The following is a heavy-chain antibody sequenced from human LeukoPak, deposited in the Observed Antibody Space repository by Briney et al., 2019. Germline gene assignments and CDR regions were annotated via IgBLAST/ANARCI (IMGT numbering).Heavy chain of an antibody. CDR1: GFTFDDYA. D-gene: IGHD1-26*01. CDR2: ISWHSDNI. V-gene: IGHV3-9*01. J-gene: IGHJ4*02. Sequence: GGSLRLSCAASGFTFDDYAMHWVRQAPGKGLEWVSGISWHSDNIGYADSVKGRFTISRDNAKNSLYLQMNSLRADDTAVYYCVKDSPPRYSGSPPAYWGQGTLVTVSS. CDR3: VKDSPPRYSGSPPAY.